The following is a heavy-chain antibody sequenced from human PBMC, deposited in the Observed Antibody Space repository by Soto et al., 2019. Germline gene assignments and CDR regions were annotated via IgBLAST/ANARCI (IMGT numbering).Heavy chain of an antibody. CDR1: GYTFTGYY. CDR2: IIPIFGTA. D-gene: IGHD3-22*01. CDR3: ARVYVVVVNNWFDP. Sequence: SVKVSCKASGYTFTGYYMHWVRQAPGQGLEWMGGIIPIFGTANYAQKFQGRVTITADESTSTAYMELSSLRSEDTAVYYCARVYVVVVNNWFDPWGQGTLVTVSS. V-gene: IGHV1-69*13. J-gene: IGHJ5*02.